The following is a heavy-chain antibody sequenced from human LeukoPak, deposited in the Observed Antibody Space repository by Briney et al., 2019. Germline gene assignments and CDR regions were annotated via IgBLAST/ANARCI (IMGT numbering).Heavy chain of an antibody. CDR3: ARDHYYGSSGYYRGVDY. D-gene: IGHD3-22*01. Sequence: GGSLRLSCAASGFTFSDYYMSWIRQAPGKGLEWVSYISSSGSTIYYADSVKGRFTISRDNAKNSLYLQMNSLRAEDTAVYYCARDHYYGSSGYYRGVDYWGQGTLVTVSS. J-gene: IGHJ4*02. CDR2: ISSSGSTI. CDR1: GFTFSDYY. V-gene: IGHV3-11*01.